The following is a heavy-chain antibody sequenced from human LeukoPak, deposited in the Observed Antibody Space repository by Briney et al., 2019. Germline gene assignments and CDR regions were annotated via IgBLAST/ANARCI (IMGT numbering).Heavy chain of an antibody. J-gene: IGHJ5*02. V-gene: IGHV3-11*05. CDR3: ATDLPTDYYDSSGYPS. CDR2: ISSSSSYI. CDR1: GFTFSDYY. Sequence: GGSLRLSCAASGFTFSDYYMSWIRQAPGKGLEWVSSISSSSSYIYYADSVKGRFTISRDNAKNSLYLQMNSLRSEDTAVYYCATDLPTDYYDSSGYPSWGQGTLVTVSS. D-gene: IGHD3-22*01.